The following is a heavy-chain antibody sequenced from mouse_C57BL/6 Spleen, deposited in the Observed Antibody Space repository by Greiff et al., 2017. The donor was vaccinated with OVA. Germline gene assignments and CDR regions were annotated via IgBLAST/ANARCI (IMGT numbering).Heavy chain of an antibody. CDR2: IYPGDGDT. CDR1: GYAFSSSW. CDR3: AREGGYYYGSSYGYFDV. Sequence: QVQLQQSGPELVKPGASVKISCKASGYAFSSSWMNWVKQRPGKGLEWIGRIYPGDGDTNYNGKFKGKATLTADNSSSTAYMQHSSLTSEDSAVYFCAREGGYYYGSSYGYFDVWGTGTTVTVSS. J-gene: IGHJ1*03. V-gene: IGHV1-82*01. D-gene: IGHD1-1*01.